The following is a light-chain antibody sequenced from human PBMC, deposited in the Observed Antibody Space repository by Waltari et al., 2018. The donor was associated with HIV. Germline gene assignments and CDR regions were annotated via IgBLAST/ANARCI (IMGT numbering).Light chain of an antibody. J-gene: IGKJ3*01. CDR2: AAS. V-gene: IGKV1-9*01. CDR1: TGIRSN. Sequence: DFQLTQSPSFLPAVVGDSVVLTCRASTGIRSNLAWYQPKPGLAPKLLVYAASSFPSGVPSRFSGGWSGTQFTLTIRNLQPEDFATYYCQHLNSFPPFTFGPGTTVDVK. CDR3: QHLNSFPPFT.